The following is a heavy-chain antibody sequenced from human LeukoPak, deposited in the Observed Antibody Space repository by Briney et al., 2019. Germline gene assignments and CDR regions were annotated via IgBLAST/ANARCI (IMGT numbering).Heavy chain of an antibody. CDR3: ARDYYGSGSYGFVDY. CDR1: GGSISSSSYY. J-gene: IGHJ4*02. CDR2: IYYSGST. Sequence: PSETLSLTCTVSGGSISSSSYYWGWIRQPPGRGLEWIGSIYYSGSTYYNPSLKSRVTISVDTSKNQFSLKLSSVTAADTAVYCCARDYYGSGSYGFVDYWGQGTLVTVSS. D-gene: IGHD3-10*01. V-gene: IGHV4-39*07.